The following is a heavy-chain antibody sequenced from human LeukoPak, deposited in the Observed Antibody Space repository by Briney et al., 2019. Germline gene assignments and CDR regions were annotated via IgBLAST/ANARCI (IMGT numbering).Heavy chain of an antibody. CDR3: ARMVRGVIGRFGWFDP. CDR1: GVTFDDYA. CDR2: ISWNSGSI. J-gene: IGHJ5*02. D-gene: IGHD3-10*01. Sequence: GGSLRLSCAASGVTFDDYAMHWVRQAPGKGLEWVAGISWNSGSIGYADSVKGRFTISRDNAKNSLYLQMNSLRAEDTALYYCARMVRGVIGRFGWFDPWGQGTLVTVSS. V-gene: IGHV3-9*01.